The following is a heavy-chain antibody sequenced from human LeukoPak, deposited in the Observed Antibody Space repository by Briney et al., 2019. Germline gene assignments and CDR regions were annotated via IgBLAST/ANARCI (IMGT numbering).Heavy chain of an antibody. J-gene: IGHJ4*02. CDR1: GYSISSGYY. D-gene: IGHD6-19*01. V-gene: IGHV4-38-2*01. CDR3: ARTVDWEQWLGQGASYFDY. CDR2: VHHRGTT. Sequence: SETLSLTCAVSGYSISSGYYWGWIRQPPGKGLEWLGSVHHRGTTYYNSSLKSRVTIFVDTSMNHFSLKLRSVTAADTAIYYCARTVDWEQWLGQGASYFDYWGQGTLVTVSS.